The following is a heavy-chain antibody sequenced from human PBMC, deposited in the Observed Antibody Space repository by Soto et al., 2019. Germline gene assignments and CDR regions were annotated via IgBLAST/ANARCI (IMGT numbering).Heavy chain of an antibody. V-gene: IGHV4-39*01. CDR3: AITIPFYCSSTSCARYYYYGMAG. D-gene: IGHD2-2*01. CDR2: IYYSGST. Sequence: SEPLSLTFTVSGGSISSSSYYWGWIRQPPGKGLEWIGSIYYSGSTYYNPSLKSRVTISVDTSKNQFSLKLSSVTAADTAVYYCAITIPFYCSSTSCARYYYYGMAGWGNGTTVTV. CDR1: GGSISSSSYY. J-gene: IGHJ6*04.